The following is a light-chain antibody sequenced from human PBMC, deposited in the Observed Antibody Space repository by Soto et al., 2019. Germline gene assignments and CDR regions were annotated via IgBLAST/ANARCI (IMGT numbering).Light chain of an antibody. Sequence: EIVLTQSPGTLSLSPGERATLSCRAGETVINNYLAWYQQKPGQAPRLLIYDASNRATGIPARFSGSGSGTDFTITISSLEHEDFAVYYCQQRSNWPPITFGQGTRLEIK. CDR1: ETVINNY. V-gene: IGKV3-11*01. J-gene: IGKJ5*01. CDR3: QQRSNWPPIT. CDR2: DAS.